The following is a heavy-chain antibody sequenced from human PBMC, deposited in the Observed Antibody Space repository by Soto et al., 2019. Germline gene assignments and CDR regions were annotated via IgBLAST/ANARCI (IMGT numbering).Heavy chain of an antibody. J-gene: IGHJ6*02. CDR2: ISYDGSNK. D-gene: IGHD4-17*01. CDR1: GFTFSSYG. V-gene: IGHV3-30*18. CDR3: AKDPSYGDYVNGYYYYGMDV. Sequence: QVQLVESGGGVVQPGRSLRLSCAASGFTFSSYGMHWVRQAPGKGLEWVAGISYDGSNKYYADSVKGRFTISRDNSKNTLYLQTNSLRAEDTAVYYCAKDPSYGDYVNGYYYYGMDVWGQGTTVTVSS.